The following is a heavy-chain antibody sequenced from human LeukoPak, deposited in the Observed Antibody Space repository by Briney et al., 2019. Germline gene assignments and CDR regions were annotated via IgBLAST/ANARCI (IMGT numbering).Heavy chain of an antibody. CDR2: ISGSGSST. V-gene: IGHV3-23*01. D-gene: IGHD3-10*01. Sequence: GGSLRLSCAASGFTFSNYAMSWVRQAPGKGLEWVSTISGSGSSTYYADSVKGRFTISRDNSKNTLYLQMNSLRAEDTAIYYCAQTRLWFGELSTFDFWGQRTLVTVSS. CDR3: AQTRLWFGELSTFDF. J-gene: IGHJ4*02. CDR1: GFTFSNYA.